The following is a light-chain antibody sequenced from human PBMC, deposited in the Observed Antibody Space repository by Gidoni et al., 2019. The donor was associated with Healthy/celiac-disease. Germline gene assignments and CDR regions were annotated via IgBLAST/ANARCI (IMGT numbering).Light chain of an antibody. CDR1: QSLLHSNGYSY. CDR2: LGS. Sequence: DIVMTQSPLSLPVTPGAPASISCRSSQSLLHSNGYSYLAWYLQKPGQSPQLLIYLGSIRASGVPDRFIGSGAGTDFTMNISRGEEADVWVYYCMQALQTPLTFGGGTKVEIK. J-gene: IGKJ4*01. CDR3: MQALQTPLT. V-gene: IGKV2-28*01.